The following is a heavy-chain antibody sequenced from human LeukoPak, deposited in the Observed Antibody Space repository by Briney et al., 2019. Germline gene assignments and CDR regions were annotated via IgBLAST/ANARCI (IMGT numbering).Heavy chain of an antibody. D-gene: IGHD5-24*01. CDR1: GFTFSSYG. CDR2: VSGSGRGENT. Sequence: GGSLRPSCAASGFTFSSYGMSWVRQAPGKGLEWVSNVSGSGRGENTYYADSVKGRFTISRDNSKNTLILQMNSLRAEDTAVYYCAKSGYNRFDYWGQGILVTVSS. V-gene: IGHV3-23*01. CDR3: AKSGYNRFDY. J-gene: IGHJ4*02.